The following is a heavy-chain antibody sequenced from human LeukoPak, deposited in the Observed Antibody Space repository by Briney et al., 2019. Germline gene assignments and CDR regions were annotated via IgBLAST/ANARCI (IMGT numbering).Heavy chain of an antibody. V-gene: IGHV3-20*04. D-gene: IGHD4-17*01. CDR2: INWNGSIT. CDR1: GFIFDDYG. Sequence: GGSLRLSCAASGFIFDDYGMSWVRQAPGKGLEWVSGINWNGSITGYADSVKGRFTISRDNAKNSLYLQMNSLRAEDTAVYYCAKKRDGDYAFDYWGQGTLVTVSS. J-gene: IGHJ4*02. CDR3: AKKRDGDYAFDY.